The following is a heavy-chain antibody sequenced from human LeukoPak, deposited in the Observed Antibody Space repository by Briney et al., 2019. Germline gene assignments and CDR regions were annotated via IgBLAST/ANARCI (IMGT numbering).Heavy chain of an antibody. Sequence: PSETLSLTCAVYGGSFSGYYWSWIRQPPGKGLEWIGYIYYSGSTNYNPSLKSRVTISVDTSKNQFSLKLSSVTAADTAVYYCARGGVAHFKTPFDYWGQGTLVTVSS. CDR3: ARGGVAHFKTPFDY. CDR2: IYYSGST. J-gene: IGHJ4*02. CDR1: GGSFSGYY. V-gene: IGHV4-59*01. D-gene: IGHD3-10*01.